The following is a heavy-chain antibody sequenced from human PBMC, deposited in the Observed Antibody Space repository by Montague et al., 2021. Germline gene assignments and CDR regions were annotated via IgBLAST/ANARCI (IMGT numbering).Heavy chain of an antibody. CDR3: ARRQRQARAHSSSSPQYYYYYMDV. D-gene: IGHD6-6*01. CDR2: TYYRSKWYN. Sequence: CAISGDSVSSNSVAWNWIRQSPSRGLEWLGRTYYRSKWYNDYAVSVKSRITINPDTSKNQFSLQLNSVTPEDTAVYYCARRQRQARAHSSSSPQYYYYYMDVWGKGTTVTVSS. J-gene: IGHJ6*03. V-gene: IGHV6-1*01. CDR1: GDSVSSNSVA.